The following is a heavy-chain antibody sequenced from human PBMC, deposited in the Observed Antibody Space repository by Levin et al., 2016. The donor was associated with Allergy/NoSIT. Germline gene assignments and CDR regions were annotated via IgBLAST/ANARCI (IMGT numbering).Heavy chain of an antibody. D-gene: IGHD1-26*01. CDR3: ARGGGLWELLLDY. V-gene: IGHV3-30*04. Sequence: GGSLRLSCAASGFTFSSYAMHWVRQAPGKGLEWVAVISYDGSNKYYADSVKGRFTISRDNSKNTLYLQMNSLRAEDTAVYYCARGGGLWELLLDYWGQGTLVTVSS. CDR2: ISYDGSNK. J-gene: IGHJ4*02. CDR1: GFTFSSYA.